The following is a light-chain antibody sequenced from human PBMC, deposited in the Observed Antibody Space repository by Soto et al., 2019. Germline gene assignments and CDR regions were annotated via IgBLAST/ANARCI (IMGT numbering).Light chain of an antibody. CDR1: QSVSSN. J-gene: IGKJ1*01. Sequence: EIVMTQSPATLSVSPGERATLSCRASQSVSSNLAWYQQKPGQAPRLLIYGASTRATGIPARFSGSGSGTEFTLTIGSLQSEDFAFYYCHQYHDWPRTFGQGTKVEIK. V-gene: IGKV3-15*01. CDR3: HQYHDWPRT. CDR2: GAS.